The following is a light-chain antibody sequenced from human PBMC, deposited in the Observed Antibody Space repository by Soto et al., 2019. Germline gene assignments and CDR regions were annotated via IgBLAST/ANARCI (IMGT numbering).Light chain of an antibody. CDR3: SSYTSSSTRV. Sequence: QSALTQPASVSGSPGQSITISCTGTSSDIGGYNYVSWYQQHPGNGPKLMISEVRNRPSGVSDRFSGSKSGSTASLTISGLQAEDEADYYCSSYTSSSTRVFGTGTKVTVL. V-gene: IGLV2-14*01. CDR2: EVR. J-gene: IGLJ1*01. CDR1: SSDIGGYNY.